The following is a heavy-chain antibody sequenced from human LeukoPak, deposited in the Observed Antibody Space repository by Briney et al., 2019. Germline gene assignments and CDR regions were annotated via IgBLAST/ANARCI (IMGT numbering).Heavy chain of an antibody. D-gene: IGHD2-15*01. V-gene: IGHV3-33*01. Sequence: GGSLRLSCAAPGFTFSHYGMHWVRQAPGMGLEWVAVIWFHGGEIHYPDSVKGRFTISRDNSKNTLYLQMDNLRADDTAVYYCVRGSGGNGYGYWGDFWGQGTLVTVSP. CDR1: GFTFSHYG. J-gene: IGHJ4*02. CDR3: VRGSGGNGYGYWGDF. CDR2: IWFHGGEI.